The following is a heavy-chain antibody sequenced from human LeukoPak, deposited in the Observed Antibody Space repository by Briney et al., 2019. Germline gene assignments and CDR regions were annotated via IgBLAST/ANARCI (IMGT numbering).Heavy chain of an antibody. V-gene: IGHV4-34*01. Sequence: SQTLSLTCAVYGGSFSGYYWSWIRQPPGKGLEWIGEINHSGSTNYNPSLKSRVTISVDTSKNQFSLKLSSVTAADTAVYYCARGYYDSSGYLSAFDIWGQGTMVTVSS. D-gene: IGHD3-22*01. CDR3: ARGYYDSSGYLSAFDI. J-gene: IGHJ3*02. CDR1: GGSFSGYY. CDR2: INHSGST.